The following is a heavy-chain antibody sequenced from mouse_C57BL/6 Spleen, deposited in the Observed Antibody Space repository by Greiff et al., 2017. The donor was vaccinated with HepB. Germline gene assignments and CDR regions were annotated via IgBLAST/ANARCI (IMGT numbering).Heavy chain of an antibody. J-gene: IGHJ3*01. V-gene: IGHV7-3*01. D-gene: IGHD4-1*02. CDR1: GFTFTDYY. CDR3: ARSSTGGAFAY. CDR2: IRNKANGYTT. Sequence: EVKVVESGGGLVQPGGSLSLSCAASGFTFTDYYMSWVRQPPGKALEWLGFIRNKANGYTTEYSASVKGRFTISRDNSQSILYLQMNALRAEDSATYYCARSSTGGAFAYWGQGTLVTVSA.